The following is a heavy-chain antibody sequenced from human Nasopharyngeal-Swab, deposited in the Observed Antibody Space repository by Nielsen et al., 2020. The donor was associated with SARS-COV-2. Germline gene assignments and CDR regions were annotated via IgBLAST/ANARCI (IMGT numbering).Heavy chain of an antibody. J-gene: IGHJ6*04. Sequence: GESLKISCKGSGYSFTSYWISWVRQMPGKGLEWMGRIDPSDSYTNYSPSFQGHVTISADKSISTAYLQWSSLKASDTAMYYCARHAKIDSGITWAGWAPWGKGTTVTVSS. CDR2: IDPSDSYT. CDR1: GYSFTSYW. D-gene: IGHD1-26*01. CDR3: ARHAKIDSGITWAGWAP. V-gene: IGHV5-10-1*01.